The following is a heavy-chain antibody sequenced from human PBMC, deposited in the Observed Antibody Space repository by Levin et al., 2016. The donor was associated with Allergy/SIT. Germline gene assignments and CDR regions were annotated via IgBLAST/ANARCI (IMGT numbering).Heavy chain of an antibody. J-gene: IGHJ4*02. CDR2: IKQDGSEK. CDR3: ARDLWESADY. D-gene: IGHD1-26*01. Sequence: GESLKISCAASGFTFSSYWMSWVRQAPGKGLEWVANIKQDGSEKYYVDSVKGRFTISRDNAKNSLYLQMNSLRAEDTAVYYCARDLWESADYWGQGTLVTVSS. V-gene: IGHV3-7*03. CDR1: GFTFSSYW.